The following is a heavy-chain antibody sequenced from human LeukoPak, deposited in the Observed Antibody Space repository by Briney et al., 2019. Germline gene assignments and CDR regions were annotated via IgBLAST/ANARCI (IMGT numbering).Heavy chain of an antibody. D-gene: IGHD3-3*01. J-gene: IGHJ4*03. Sequence: GGSLRLSCAASGFIFDDFAMHWVRQTPGKGLEWVSGISWNSGSIGYADSVKGRFTISRDNAKNSLYLQMNSLRAEDMALYYCAKGFEEWSPYYFDYWGQGTMVTVSS. CDR1: GFIFDDFA. V-gene: IGHV3-9*03. CDR2: ISWNSGSI. CDR3: AKGFEEWSPYYFDY.